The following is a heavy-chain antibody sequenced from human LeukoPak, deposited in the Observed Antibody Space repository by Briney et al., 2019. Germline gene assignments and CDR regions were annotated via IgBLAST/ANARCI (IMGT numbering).Heavy chain of an antibody. Sequence: PSETLSLTCTVSGGSISTSYYWGWIRQPPGKGLEWIGTIYYSGRTYCNPSLKSRVTIFVDTSKNQFSLKVNSVTAADTAVYYCARLADYDSSPLDDWGQGNLVTVSS. V-gene: IGHV4-39*01. J-gene: IGHJ4*02. CDR1: GGSISTSYY. D-gene: IGHD3-22*01. CDR2: IYYSGRT. CDR3: ARLADYDSSPLDD.